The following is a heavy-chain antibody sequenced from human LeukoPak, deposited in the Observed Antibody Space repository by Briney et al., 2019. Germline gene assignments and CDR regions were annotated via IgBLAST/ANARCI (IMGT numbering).Heavy chain of an antibody. CDR3: ATSVVIDFNFDY. Sequence: PGGSLRLSCAASGFTVSSNYMSWVRQAPGKGLEWVSVIYSGGSTYYADSVEGRFTISRDNSKNTLYLQMNSLRAEDTAVYYCATSVVIDFNFDYWGQGTLVTVSS. CDR2: IYSGGST. D-gene: IGHD3-22*01. CDR1: GFTVSSNY. V-gene: IGHV3-53*01. J-gene: IGHJ4*02.